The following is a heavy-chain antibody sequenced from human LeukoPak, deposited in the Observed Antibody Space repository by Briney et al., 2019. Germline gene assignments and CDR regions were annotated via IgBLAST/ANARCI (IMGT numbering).Heavy chain of an antibody. V-gene: IGHV1-18*04. D-gene: IGHD6-19*01. CDR1: GYTFTAYY. CDR2: ISAYNGST. CDR3: ARDRAYSSGWPWDYYYYGMDV. Sequence: GASVKVSCKASGYTFTAYYMHWVRQAPGQGLEWMGWISAYNGSTNYAQKLQGRVTMTTDTSTSTAYMELRSLRSDDTAVYYCARDRAYSSGWPWDYYYYGMDVWGQGTTVTVSS. J-gene: IGHJ6*02.